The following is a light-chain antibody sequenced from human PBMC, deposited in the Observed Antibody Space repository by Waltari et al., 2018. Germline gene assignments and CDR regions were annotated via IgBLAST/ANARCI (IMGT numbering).Light chain of an antibody. CDR3: MQTLRLPSFS. J-gene: IGKJ4*01. CDR2: EAS. CDR1: ESLLRSHGKTY. Sequence: VVTQAPLSMSVTPGQPASMSCQSSESLLRSHGKTYLYWYLHKPGQPPRLLIYEASKRFSGVPDRFSGSGSGTDFTLRISRVEPEDVGVYYCMQTLRLPSFSFGGGTKVEIK. V-gene: IGKV2D-29*01.